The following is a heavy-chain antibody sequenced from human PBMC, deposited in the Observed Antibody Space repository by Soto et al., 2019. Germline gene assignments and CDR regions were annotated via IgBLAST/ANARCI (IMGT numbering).Heavy chain of an antibody. CDR3: ARGRRAAVTIDY. V-gene: IGHV4-34*01. D-gene: IGHD4-17*01. Sequence: QVQLQQWGAGLLKPSETLSLTCAVYGGSFSGYYWSWIRQPPGKGLEWIGEINHSGSTNYNPPLKGRVTISVDTSKTQFSLKLNSVTAADTAVYYCARGRRAAVTIDYWGQGTLVTVSS. CDR1: GGSFSGYY. J-gene: IGHJ4*02. CDR2: INHSGST.